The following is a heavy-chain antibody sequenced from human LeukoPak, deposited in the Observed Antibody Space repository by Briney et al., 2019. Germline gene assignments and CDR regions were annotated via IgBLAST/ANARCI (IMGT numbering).Heavy chain of an antibody. CDR2: IKQDGSEK. J-gene: IGHJ4*02. D-gene: IGHD3-3*02. Sequence: GGSLRLSCAASGFTFSSYAMSWVRQAPGKGLEWVANIKQDGSEKYYVDSVKGRFTISRDNAKNSLYLQMNSLRAEDTAVYYCARDTNFVHFLSFDYWGRGTLVTVSS. CDR3: ARDTNFVHFLSFDY. V-gene: IGHV3-7*01. CDR1: GFTFSSYA.